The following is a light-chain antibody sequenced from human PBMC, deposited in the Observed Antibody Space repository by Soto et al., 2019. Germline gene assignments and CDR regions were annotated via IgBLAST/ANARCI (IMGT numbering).Light chain of an antibody. CDR3: SSYTSGSTLEV. Sequence: QSAVTQPASVSGSPGQSITISCTGTSSDVGGYNYVSWYQHHPGKAPKLMIYEVSNRPSGVSNRFSGSKSGNTASLTISGLQAEDEADYYCSSYTSGSTLEVFGTGTKVTV. V-gene: IGLV2-14*01. CDR1: SSDVGGYNY. CDR2: EVS. J-gene: IGLJ1*01.